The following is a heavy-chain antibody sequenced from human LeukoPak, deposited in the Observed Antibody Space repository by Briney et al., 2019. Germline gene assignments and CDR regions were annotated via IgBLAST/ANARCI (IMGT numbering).Heavy chain of an antibody. CDR3: ARLSGSYRGYYYYYMDV. CDR1: GGSFSRYY. CDR2: INHSGST. J-gene: IGHJ6*03. D-gene: IGHD1-26*01. Sequence: PSETLSLTCAVYGGSFSRYYWSWIRQPPGKGLEWIGEINHSGSTNYNPSLKGRVTISVDTSKNQFSLKLSSVTAADTAVYYCARLSGSYRGYYYYYMDVWGKGTTVTVSS. V-gene: IGHV4-34*01.